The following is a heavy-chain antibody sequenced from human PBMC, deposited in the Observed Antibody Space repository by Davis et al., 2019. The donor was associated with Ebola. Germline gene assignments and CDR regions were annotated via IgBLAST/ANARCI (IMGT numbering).Heavy chain of an antibody. CDR1: GGSISSSSYY. V-gene: IGHV4-39*07. CDR3: ARSVLRFLRAGFDP. J-gene: IGHJ5*02. D-gene: IGHD3-3*01. Sequence: SETLSLTCTVSGGSISSSSYYWGWIRQPPGKGLEWIGSIYYSGSTNYNPSLKSRVTISVDTSKNQFSLKLSSVTAADTAVYYCARSVLRFLRAGFDPWGQGTLVTVSS. CDR2: IYYSGST.